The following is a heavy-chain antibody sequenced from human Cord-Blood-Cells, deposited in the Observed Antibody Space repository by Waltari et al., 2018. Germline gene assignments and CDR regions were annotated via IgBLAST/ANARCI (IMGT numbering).Heavy chain of an antibody. V-gene: IGHV4-39*01. Sequence: QLQLQESGPGLVQPSETLSLTCTVSGGSISSRSYYWGWIRQPPGKGLEWIGSIYYSGSTYYNPSLKSRVTISVDTSKNQFSLKLSSVTAADTAVYYCARHDPGTTVTTWVNWGQGTLVTVSS. CDR2: IYYSGST. D-gene: IGHD4-17*01. CDR1: GGSISSRSYY. J-gene: IGHJ4*02. CDR3: ARHDPGTTVTTWVN.